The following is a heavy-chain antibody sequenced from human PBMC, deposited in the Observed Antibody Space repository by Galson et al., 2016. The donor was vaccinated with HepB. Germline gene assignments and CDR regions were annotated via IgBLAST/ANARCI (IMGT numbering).Heavy chain of an antibody. CDR3: ARGSLWYDY. Sequence: TLSLTCAVSGYSISSGYQWGWIRQPPGKGLEWIGSIYHSGSTYYNPSLKSQVTISVDTSKNQFSLKLSSVTAADTAVYYCARGSLWYDYWGQGTLVTVSS. CDR1: GYSISSGYQ. V-gene: IGHV4-38-2*01. CDR2: IYHSGST. J-gene: IGHJ4*02. D-gene: IGHD6-13*01.